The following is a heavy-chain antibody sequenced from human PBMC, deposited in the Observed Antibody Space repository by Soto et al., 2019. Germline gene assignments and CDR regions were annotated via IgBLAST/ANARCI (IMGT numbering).Heavy chain of an antibody. CDR2: ISGSGTKT. Sequence: EVHLLESGGALVQPGGSLRLSCAASGFSFSSYAMSWVRQAPGKGLDWVSAISGSGTKTHYADSVKGRFTISRDNSKNTLYLQTNSLRAEDTAVYYCAKDHPVIEVVKVFEYWGRGALVTVSS. J-gene: IGHJ4*02. CDR1: GFSFSSYA. D-gene: IGHD3-22*01. V-gene: IGHV3-23*01. CDR3: AKDHPVIEVVKVFEY.